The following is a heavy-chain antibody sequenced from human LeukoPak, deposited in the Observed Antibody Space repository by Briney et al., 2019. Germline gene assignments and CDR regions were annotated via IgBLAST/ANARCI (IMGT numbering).Heavy chain of an antibody. Sequence: PSETLSLTCAVSGGSISSGNWWSWVRQPPGKGLEWIGEIYHSGSTNYNPSLKSRVTISVDKSKNHFSLNLNSVTAADTAVYYCARDPGVRGVSDWFDPWGQGTLVTVSS. V-gene: IGHV4-4*02. CDR1: GGSISSGNW. D-gene: IGHD3-10*01. J-gene: IGHJ5*02. CDR2: IYHSGST. CDR3: ARDPGVRGVSDWFDP.